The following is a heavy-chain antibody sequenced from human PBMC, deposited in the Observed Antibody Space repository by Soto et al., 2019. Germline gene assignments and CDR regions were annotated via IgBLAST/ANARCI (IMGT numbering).Heavy chain of an antibody. Sequence: GGSLRLSCAASGFTFSSYGMHWVRQAPGKGLEWVAVIWYDGSNKYYADSVKGRLTISRENSKNTLYLQRNSLRAEDTTVYYCARVQVGKYSSGWYPLDYWGQGTLVTVSS. D-gene: IGHD6-19*01. V-gene: IGHV3-33*01. CDR3: ARVQVGKYSSGWYPLDY. CDR1: GFTFSSYG. CDR2: IWYDGSNK. J-gene: IGHJ4*02.